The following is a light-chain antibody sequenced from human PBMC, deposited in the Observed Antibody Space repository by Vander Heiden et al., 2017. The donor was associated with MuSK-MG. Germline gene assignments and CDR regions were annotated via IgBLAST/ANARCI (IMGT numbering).Light chain of an antibody. CDR3: CSSAGRYIFEI. CDR2: DVT. V-gene: IGLV2-11*01. J-gene: IGLJ1*01. Sequence: VLTQPRSMSGCPGQSVTISCTGSSDDVGCYNNVAWDPQPPGEPPKVVIYDVTKRPSGVPYRFSGSKSGNTASLTISGPQADDAADYYCCSSAGRYIFEIFGTGTKVTVL. CDR1: SDDVGCYNN.